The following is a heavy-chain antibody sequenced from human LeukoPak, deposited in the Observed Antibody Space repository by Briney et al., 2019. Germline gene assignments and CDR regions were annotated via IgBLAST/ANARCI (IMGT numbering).Heavy chain of an antibody. J-gene: IGHJ4*02. CDR3: ARVGATRLFDY. CDR1: GGSISSYY. D-gene: IGHD1-26*01. V-gene: IGHV4-59*01. CDR2: IYYSGST. Sequence: SETLSRTCTVSGGSISSYYWSWIRQPPGKGLEWIGYIYYSGSTNYNPSLKSRVTISVDTSKNQFSLKLSSVTAADTAVYYCARVGATRLFDYWGQGTLVTVSS.